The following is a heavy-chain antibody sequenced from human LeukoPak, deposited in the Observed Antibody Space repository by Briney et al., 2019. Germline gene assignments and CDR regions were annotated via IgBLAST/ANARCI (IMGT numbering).Heavy chain of an antibody. J-gene: IGHJ4*02. CDR2: ISAGGRTT. V-gene: IGHV3-48*03. CDR3: ARARGGRGRIVVVPAAQYYFDY. CDR1: GLTFSSLK. D-gene: IGHD2-2*01. Sequence: GGSLRLSCAVSGLTFSSLKMNWVRQAPGKGLEWVSYISAGGRTTFYADSVTGRFTISRDNAKNSLYLQMSSLRVEDTAVYYCARARGGRGRIVVVPAAQYYFDYWGQGTLVTVSS.